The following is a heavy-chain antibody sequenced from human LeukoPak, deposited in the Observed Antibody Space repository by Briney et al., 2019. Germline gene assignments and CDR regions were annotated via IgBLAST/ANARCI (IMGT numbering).Heavy chain of an antibody. Sequence: GGSLRLSCAASGFTFSSYGMHWVRQAPGKGLEWVAVISYDGSNKYYADSVKGRFTISRDNSKNTLYLQMNSLRAEDTAVYYCAREGKYSYGFDWGQGTLVTVSS. CDR1: GFTFSSYG. CDR2: ISYDGSNK. J-gene: IGHJ4*02. D-gene: IGHD5-18*01. CDR3: AREGKYSYGFD. V-gene: IGHV3-30*03.